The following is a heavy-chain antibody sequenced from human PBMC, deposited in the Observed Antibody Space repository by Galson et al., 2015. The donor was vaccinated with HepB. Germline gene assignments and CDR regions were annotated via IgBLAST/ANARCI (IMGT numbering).Heavy chain of an antibody. J-gene: IGHJ4*02. CDR3: AHWLYGDQYQLLRYYFDY. V-gene: IGHV2-5*02. CDR2: TYWDDDK. Sequence: PALVKPTQTLTLTCTFSGFSLSTSGVGVGWIRQPPGKALEWLALTYWDDDKRYSPSLKSRLTITKDTSKNQVVLTMTNMDPVDTATYYCAHWLYGDQYQLLRYYFDYWGQGTLVTVSS. D-gene: IGHD2-2*01. CDR1: GFSLSTSGVG.